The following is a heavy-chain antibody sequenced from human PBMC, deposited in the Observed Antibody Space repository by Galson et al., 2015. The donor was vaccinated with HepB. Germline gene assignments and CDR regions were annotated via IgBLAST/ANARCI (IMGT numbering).Heavy chain of an antibody. CDR2: IYYSGST. CDR1: GGSISSYY. D-gene: IGHD6-13*01. Sequence: ETLSLTCTVSGGSISSYYWSWIRQPPGKGLEWIGYIYYSGSTNYNPSLKSRVTISVDTSKNQFSLKLSSVTAADTAVYYCARATEISGYSSSWSYWGQGTLVTVSS. J-gene: IGHJ4*02. CDR3: ARATEISGYSSSWSY. V-gene: IGHV4-59*01.